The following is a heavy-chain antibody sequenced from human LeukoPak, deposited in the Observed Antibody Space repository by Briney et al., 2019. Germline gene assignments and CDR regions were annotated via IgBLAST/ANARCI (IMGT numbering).Heavy chain of an antibody. J-gene: IGHJ4*02. CDR1: GFTFSGSA. Sequence: GGSLKLSCAASGFTFSGSAMHWVRQASGKGLEWVSRIRSKANSYATAYAASVKGRFTASRDDSKNTAYLQMNSLKTEDTAVYYCTKRLCSGGSCYFDYWGQGTLVTVSS. V-gene: IGHV3-73*01. CDR3: TKRLCSGGSCYFDY. CDR2: IRSKANSYAT. D-gene: IGHD2-15*01.